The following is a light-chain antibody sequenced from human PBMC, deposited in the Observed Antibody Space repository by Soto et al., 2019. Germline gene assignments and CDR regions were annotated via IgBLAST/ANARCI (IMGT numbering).Light chain of an antibody. V-gene: IGKV1-39*01. CDR3: QQSYSTPIT. CDR2: AAS. Sequence: IQLTQSPSSLSSSVGDRVTITCRASQSISSYLNWYKQKPGKAPKLLSYAASSLQSGVPSRFSGSGSGTDFTLTISSLKPEDFATYYCQQSYSTPITFGQGTRLEIK. CDR1: QSISSY. J-gene: IGKJ5*01.